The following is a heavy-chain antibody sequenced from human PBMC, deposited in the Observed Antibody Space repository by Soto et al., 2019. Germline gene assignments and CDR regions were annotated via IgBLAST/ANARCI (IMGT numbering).Heavy chain of an antibody. V-gene: IGHV4-30-4*02. CDR2: IYYSGT. Sequence: SDTLSLTCTFSGGSISNDHYSWSWIRQPPGKGLEWIGFIYYSGTYYNPSLKSRVTISVDTSKNQFSLKLSSVTAADTAVYYCAREGYSSGWYRGYFDYWGQGTLDSVSS. J-gene: IGHJ4*02. D-gene: IGHD6-19*01. CDR3: AREGYSSGWYRGYFDY. CDR1: GGSISNDHYS.